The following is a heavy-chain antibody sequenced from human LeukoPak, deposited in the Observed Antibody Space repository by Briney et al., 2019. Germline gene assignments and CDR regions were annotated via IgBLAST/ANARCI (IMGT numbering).Heavy chain of an antibody. Sequence: SETLSLTCAVFGGSFSGYYWSWIRQSPEKGLEWIGEMSHTGATNYNPSLKSRVTVSVDTSKKQFSLNLRTVTAADTAVYYCARGLHYNILTGGMDVWGQGTTVIVSS. CDR2: MSHTGAT. J-gene: IGHJ6*02. D-gene: IGHD3-9*01. CDR3: ARGLHYNILTGGMDV. V-gene: IGHV4-34*01. CDR1: GGSFSGYY.